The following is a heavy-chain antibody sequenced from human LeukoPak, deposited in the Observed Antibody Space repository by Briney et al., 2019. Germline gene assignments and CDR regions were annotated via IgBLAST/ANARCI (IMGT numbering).Heavy chain of an antibody. Sequence: SETLSLTCAVFGGSFSGYYWSWIRQSPEKGLEWIGEMSHTGATNYNPSLKSRVTVSVDTSKKQFSLNLRTVTAADTAVYYCARGLHYNILTGGMDVWGQGTTVIVSS. CDR2: MSHTGAT. J-gene: IGHJ6*02. D-gene: IGHD3-9*01. CDR3: ARGLHYNILTGGMDV. V-gene: IGHV4-34*01. CDR1: GGSFSGYY.